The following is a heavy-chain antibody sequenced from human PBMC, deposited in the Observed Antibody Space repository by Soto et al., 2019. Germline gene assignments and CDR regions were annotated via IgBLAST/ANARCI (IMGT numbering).Heavy chain of an antibody. CDR2: IDRDGSST. CDR1: GFTFSSYW. Sequence: EVQLVASGGGLVQPGGSLRLSCAASGFTFSSYWMHWVRQAPGKGLVWVSRIDRDGSSTNYADSVKGRFTISRDNAKNTLYLQMNSLRAEDTAVYFCARAERYNWNDAGGDLDYWGQGTLVTVSS. CDR3: ARAERYNWNDAGGDLDY. D-gene: IGHD1-1*01. J-gene: IGHJ4*02. V-gene: IGHV3-74*01.